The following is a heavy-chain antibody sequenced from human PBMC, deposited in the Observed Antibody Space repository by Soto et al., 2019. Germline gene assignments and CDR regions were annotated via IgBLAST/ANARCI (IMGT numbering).Heavy chain of an antibody. J-gene: IGHJ4*02. CDR1: GFTFSSYG. CDR2: ISYDGSNK. D-gene: IGHD3-22*01. Sequence: GGSLRLSCAASGFTFSSYGMHWVRQAPGKGLEWVAVISYDGSNKYYADSVKGRFTISRDNSKNTLYLQMNSLRAEDTAVYYCAKQHYYDSSGYYPALWGQGT. V-gene: IGHV3-30*18. CDR3: AKQHYYDSSGYYPAL.